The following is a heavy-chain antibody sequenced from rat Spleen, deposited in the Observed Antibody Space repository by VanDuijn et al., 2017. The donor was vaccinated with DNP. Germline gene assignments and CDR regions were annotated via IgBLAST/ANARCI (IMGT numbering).Heavy chain of an antibody. Sequence: EVQLVESGGGLEQPGRSLKLSCAASGFIFSDYYMAWVRQAPTKGLEWVAYIRFDGATTYYGDSVKGRFTISRDNAKSSLYLQMNSLRSEDMATYYCARPHYYSSGGFAYWGQGTLVTVSS. CDR1: GFIFSDYY. CDR2: IRFDGATT. J-gene: IGHJ3*01. D-gene: IGHD1-1*01. V-gene: IGHV5-22*01. CDR3: ARPHYYSSGGFAY.